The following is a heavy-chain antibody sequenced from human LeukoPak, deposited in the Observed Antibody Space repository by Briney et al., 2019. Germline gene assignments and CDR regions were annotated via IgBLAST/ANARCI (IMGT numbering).Heavy chain of an antibody. CDR3: ARGRYQLLYDY. J-gene: IGHJ4*02. Sequence: PGGSLRLSCAPSGFTFSSYSMNWVRQAPGKGLEWVSSISSSSSYIYYADPVKGRFTISRDNAKNSLYLQMNSRRAEDTAVYYCARGRYQLLYDYWGQGTLVTVSS. CDR1: GFTFSSYS. V-gene: IGHV3-21*01. CDR2: ISSSSSYI. D-gene: IGHD2-2*02.